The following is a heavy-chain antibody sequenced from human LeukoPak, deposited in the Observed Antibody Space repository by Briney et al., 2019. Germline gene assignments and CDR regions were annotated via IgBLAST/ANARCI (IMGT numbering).Heavy chain of an antibody. Sequence: PSETLSLTCDVSGGSVTSTNWWTWVRQPPGKGLEWIGEVHLDGRTNYNPSLKSRLIMSVDLPENHISLKLTSVTAADTAVYYCARDRSGELVHAFDLWGQGTMVTVSS. V-gene: IGHV4-4*02. CDR3: ARDRSGELVHAFDL. J-gene: IGHJ3*01. CDR1: GGSVTSTNW. CDR2: VHLDGRT. D-gene: IGHD1-7*01.